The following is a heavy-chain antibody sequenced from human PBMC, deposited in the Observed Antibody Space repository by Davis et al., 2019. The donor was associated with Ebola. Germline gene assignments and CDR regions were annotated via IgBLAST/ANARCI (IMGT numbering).Heavy chain of an antibody. D-gene: IGHD3-22*01. Sequence: SETLSLTCAVSGGSISSGGYSWSWIRQPPGKGLEWIGYIYHSGSTYYNPSLKSRVTISVDTSKNQFSLKLSSVTAADTAVYYCARWDGYYYDSSGYYRDYWGQGTLVTVSS. V-gene: IGHV4-30-2*01. CDR2: IYHSGST. CDR1: GGSISSGGYS. J-gene: IGHJ4*02. CDR3: ARWDGYYYDSSGYYRDY.